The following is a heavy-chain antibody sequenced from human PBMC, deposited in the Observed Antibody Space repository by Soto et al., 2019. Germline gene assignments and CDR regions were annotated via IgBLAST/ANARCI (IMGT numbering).Heavy chain of an antibody. CDR2: ISWNSGSI. CDR3: AKVRQEYCSGGSCYPLYFDY. D-gene: IGHD2-15*01. V-gene: IGHV3-9*01. CDR1: GFTFDNYA. J-gene: IGHJ4*02. Sequence: EVQLVESGGGLVQPGGSLRLSCAASGFTFDNYAMHWVRQAPGKGLEWVSGISWNSGSIGYADSVEGRFTISRDNAKNSLYLQMNSLRAEDTALYYCAKVRQEYCSGGSCYPLYFDYWGQGTLVTVSS.